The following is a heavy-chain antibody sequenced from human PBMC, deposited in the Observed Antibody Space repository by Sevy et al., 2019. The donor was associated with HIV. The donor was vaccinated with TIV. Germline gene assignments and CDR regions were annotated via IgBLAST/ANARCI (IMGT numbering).Heavy chain of an antibody. D-gene: IGHD2-2*01. CDR2: IYNSGST. J-gene: IGHJ6*02. Sequence: SETLSLTCTVSGGFVTSTSYYWAWIRQSPGKGLEWIGSIYNSGSTYYNPSLKSRVTISVHTSKNHFSLKLSSVTAADTAVYYCARRYCSSTSCYVPGYYGMDVWGQGTTVTVSS. CDR3: ARRYCSSTSCYVPGYYGMDV. CDR1: GGFVTSTSYY. V-gene: IGHV4-39*01.